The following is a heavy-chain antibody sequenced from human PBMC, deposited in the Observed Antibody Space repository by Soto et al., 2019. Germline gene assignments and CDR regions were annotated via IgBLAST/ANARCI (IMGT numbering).Heavy chain of an antibody. D-gene: IGHD6-19*01. V-gene: IGHV1-2*02. Sequence: ASVKVSCKASGYTFTGYYVHWVRQAPGHGLEWMGWINPNSGGTNYAQRFQGRVTMTRDTSISTAYMELSSLRSEDTAVYYCATPLAGTKGYYFDYWGQGTLVTVSS. CDR2: INPNSGGT. J-gene: IGHJ4*02. CDR3: ATPLAGTKGYYFDY. CDR1: GYTFTGYY.